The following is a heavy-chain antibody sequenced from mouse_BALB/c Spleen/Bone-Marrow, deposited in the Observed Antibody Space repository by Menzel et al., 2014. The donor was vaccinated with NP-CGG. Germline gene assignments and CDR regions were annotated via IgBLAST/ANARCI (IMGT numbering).Heavy chain of an antibody. CDR3: ARDIGRLLFDY. CDR1: GLTFTDYY. Sequence: EVQGVESGGGLVQPGGSLRLSCATSGLTFTDYYMSWVRQPPGKALEWLGFIRNKANGYTTEYSASVKGRFTISRDNSQSILYLQMNTLRAEDSATYYCARDIGRLLFDYWGQGTTLTVSS. J-gene: IGHJ2*01. CDR2: IRNKANGYTT. D-gene: IGHD1-2*01. V-gene: IGHV7-3*02.